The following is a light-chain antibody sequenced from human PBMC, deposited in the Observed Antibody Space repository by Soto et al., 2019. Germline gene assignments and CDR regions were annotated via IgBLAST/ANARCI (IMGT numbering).Light chain of an antibody. CDR1: QNIDRY. CDR2: GAS. V-gene: IGKV1-39*01. CDR3: QQSYSTPPT. Sequence: DIQMTQSPSSLSTSVGDRVTITCRASQNIDRYLHWYQERPGEAPKLLIYGASGLHSGVPSRFTGSGSGTIFTLTISSLQPEDSATYYCQQSYSTPPTSGGGTKVDIK. J-gene: IGKJ4*01.